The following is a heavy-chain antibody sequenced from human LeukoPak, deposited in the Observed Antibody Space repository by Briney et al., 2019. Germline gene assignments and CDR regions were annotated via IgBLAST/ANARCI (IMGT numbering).Heavy chain of an antibody. D-gene: IGHD5-18*01. Sequence: GGSLRLSCAASGFTFSSYEMNWVRQAPGKGLEWVSSISSSSSYIYYADSVKGRFTISRDNAKNSLYLQMNSLRAEDTAVYDCARTRRGYSYGSPDYWGQGTLVTVSS. CDR1: GFTFSSYE. CDR2: ISSSSSYI. CDR3: ARTRRGYSYGSPDY. V-gene: IGHV3-21*01. J-gene: IGHJ4*02.